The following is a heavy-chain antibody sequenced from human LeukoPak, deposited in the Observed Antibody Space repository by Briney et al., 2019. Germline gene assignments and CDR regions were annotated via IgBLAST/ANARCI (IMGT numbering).Heavy chain of an antibody. CDR3: ARELGD. CDR2: IYGAGAGIT. Sequence: GGSLRLSCATSGFTVNNNYVSWVRQAPGKGLEWVSVIYGAGAGITYYIDSVKGRFTISRDNSRNTVYLQMNSLRAEDTAVYYCARELGDWGQGTLVTVSS. CDR1: GFTVNNNY. V-gene: IGHV3-53*01. J-gene: IGHJ4*02.